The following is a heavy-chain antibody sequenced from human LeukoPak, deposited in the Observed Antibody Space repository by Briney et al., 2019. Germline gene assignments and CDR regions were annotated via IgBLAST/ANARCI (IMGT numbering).Heavy chain of an antibody. D-gene: IGHD4-17*01. CDR1: GXSISSNGYY. Sequence: PSETLSLTCSVSGXSISSNGYYWGWIRQPPGKGLEWIGAIYYSGSAFYNPSLKSRVTISVDTSKHQFSLKVTSVTAADTAVYYCARAYGARPYYYFDYWGQGTLVTVSS. V-gene: IGHV4-39*01. J-gene: IGHJ4*02. CDR3: ARAYGARPYYYFDY. CDR2: IYYSGSA.